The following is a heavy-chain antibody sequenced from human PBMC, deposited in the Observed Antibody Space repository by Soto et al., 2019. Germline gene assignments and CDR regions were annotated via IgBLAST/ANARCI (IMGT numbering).Heavy chain of an antibody. Sequence: LRLSCAASGFTFSSYGMHWVRQAPGKGLEWVAVISYDGSNKYYADTVKGRFTISRDNSKNTLYLQMNSLRAEDTAVYYCAKDVEAGRYYYYGMDVWGQGTTVTVS. D-gene: IGHD2-15*01. CDR2: ISYDGSNK. J-gene: IGHJ6*02. CDR3: AKDVEAGRYYYYGMDV. CDR1: GFTFSSYG. V-gene: IGHV3-30*18.